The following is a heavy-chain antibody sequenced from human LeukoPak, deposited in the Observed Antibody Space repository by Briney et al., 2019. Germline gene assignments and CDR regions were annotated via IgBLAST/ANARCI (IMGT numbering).Heavy chain of an antibody. Sequence: ASVKVSCKASGGTFSSYTISWVRQAPGQGLEWMGRIIPILGIANYAQKFQGRVTITADKSTSTAYMELSSLRSEDTAVYYCASRTAKVVPAASPYYYYRDVWGKGTTVTASS. D-gene: IGHD2-2*01. J-gene: IGHJ6*03. CDR3: ASRTAKVVPAASPYYYYRDV. CDR1: GGTFSSYT. V-gene: IGHV1-69*02. CDR2: IIPILGIA.